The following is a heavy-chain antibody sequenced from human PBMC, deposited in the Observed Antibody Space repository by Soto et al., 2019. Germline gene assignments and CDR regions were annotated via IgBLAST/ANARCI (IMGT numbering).Heavy chain of an antibody. Sequence: GGSLRLSCAASGFTFSSYGMHWVRQAPGKGLEWVAVIWYDGSNKYYADSVKGRFTISRDNSKNTLYLQMNSLRAEDTAVYYCASFGDYSNYDGCGECYYFDYWGQGTLVTVSS. V-gene: IGHV3-33*01. J-gene: IGHJ4*02. CDR1: GFTFSSYG. CDR3: ASFGDYSNYDGCGECYYFDY. CDR2: IWYDGSNK. D-gene: IGHD4-4*01.